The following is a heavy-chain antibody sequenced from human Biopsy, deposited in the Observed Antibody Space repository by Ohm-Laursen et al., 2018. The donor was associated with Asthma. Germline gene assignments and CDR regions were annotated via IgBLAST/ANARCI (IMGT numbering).Heavy chain of an antibody. V-gene: IGHV3-11*01. Sequence: GTLSLTCTAFGFTVSDYHMSWIRQTPGRGLEWISYIGSRITDAIYYADSVKGRFTISRDNAKNSVFLQMNSLRAEDTGVYYCAREVKMAYWGRGTLVTVSS. J-gene: IGHJ4*02. CDR2: IGSRITDAI. D-gene: IGHD2-8*01. CDR3: AREVKMAY. CDR1: GFTVSDYH.